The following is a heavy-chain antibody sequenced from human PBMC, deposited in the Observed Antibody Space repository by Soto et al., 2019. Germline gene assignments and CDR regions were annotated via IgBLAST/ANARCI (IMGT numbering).Heavy chain of an antibody. CDR3: ATEFDH. Sequence: EVQLVESGGTLLKPGGSLRLSCAASGFTFTNAWMHWVRQAPGEGLEWVGRIKSQTDGATTDYAAPVKGRFTISRDDSKDTLYLQLNSLNTEDTAVYYCATEFDHWGPGTLVTVSS. CDR1: GFTFTNAW. V-gene: IGHV3-15*02. CDR2: IKSQTDGATT. J-gene: IGHJ5*02.